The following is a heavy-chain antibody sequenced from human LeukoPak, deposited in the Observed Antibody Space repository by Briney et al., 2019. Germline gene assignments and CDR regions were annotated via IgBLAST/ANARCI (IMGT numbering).Heavy chain of an antibody. Sequence: GGSLRLSCAASGFTFSNYATNWVRQAPGKGLEWVSSISESGDTTHYADSVKGRFTISRDNAQNTLYLQMNTLRAEDTALYYCAKQWVDCWGQGTLVTVSS. CDR2: ISESGDTT. J-gene: IGHJ4*02. V-gene: IGHV3-23*01. D-gene: IGHD1-26*01. CDR3: AKQWVDC. CDR1: GFTFSNYA.